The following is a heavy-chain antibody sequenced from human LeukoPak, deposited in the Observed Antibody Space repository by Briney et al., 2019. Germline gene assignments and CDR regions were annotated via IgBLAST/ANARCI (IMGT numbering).Heavy chain of an antibody. D-gene: IGHD2-21*02. CDR2: ISTSSSTI. J-gene: IGHJ5*02. CDR3: ARGGDCSGWFDP. CDR1: GFTFSSYS. Sequence: AGSLRLSCAASGFTFSSYSMDWVRQAPGKGLEWVSYISTSSSTIYYAPSVKGRFSMSTDNANNSLYLQMNYLRAEDTAVYYCARGGDCSGWFDPWGRGSLVTVSS. V-gene: IGHV3-48*01.